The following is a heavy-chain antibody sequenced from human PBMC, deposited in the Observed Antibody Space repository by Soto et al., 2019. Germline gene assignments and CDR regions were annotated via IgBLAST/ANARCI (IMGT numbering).Heavy chain of an antibody. CDR3: TKGSEVARQELDY. J-gene: IGHJ4*02. Sequence: QVQLVESGGGVVQPGRSLRLSCAASGFTFSNFGMHWGRQAPGKGLEWVAAISADGSDKYFSDSVKGRSTISRDNSKNTLFLQMNSLRVEDTAVYYCTKGSEVARQELDYWGQGTLVTVSS. CDR2: ISADGSDK. CDR1: GFTFSNFG. V-gene: IGHV3-30*18. D-gene: IGHD3-3*01.